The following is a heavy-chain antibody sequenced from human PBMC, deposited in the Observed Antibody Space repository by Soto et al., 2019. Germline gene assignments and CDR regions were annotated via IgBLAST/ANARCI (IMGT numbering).Heavy chain of an antibody. D-gene: IGHD3-3*01. V-gene: IGHV1-69*01. J-gene: IGHJ5*02. CDR2: IIPIFGTA. CDR3: ARYYDFWSGPKATRRGWFDP. Sequence: QVQLVQSGAEVKKPGSSVKVSCKASGGTFSSYAISWVRQAPGQGLEWMGGIIPIFGTANYAQKFQGRVTITADESTSTAYMELSSLRSEDTAVYYCARYYDFWSGPKATRRGWFDPWGQGTLVTVSS. CDR1: GGTFSSYA.